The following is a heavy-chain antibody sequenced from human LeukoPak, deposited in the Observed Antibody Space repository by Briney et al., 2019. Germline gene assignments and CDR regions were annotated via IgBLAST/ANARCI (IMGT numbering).Heavy chain of an antibody. CDR1: GYTFTSYD. V-gene: IGHV1-8*01. J-gene: IGHJ4*02. CDR2: MNPNSGNT. D-gene: IGHD3-10*01. Sequence: ASVKVSCKASGYTFTSYDINWVRQATGQGLEWMGWMNPNSGNTGYAQKFQGRVTMTRNTSISTAYMELSSLRSEDTAVYYCARGVGPFGAPDYWGQGTLVTVSS. CDR3: ARGVGPFGAPDY.